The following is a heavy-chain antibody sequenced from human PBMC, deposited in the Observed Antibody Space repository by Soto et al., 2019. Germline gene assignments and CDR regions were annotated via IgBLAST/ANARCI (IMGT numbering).Heavy chain of an antibody. CDR2: IIPLSGTS. J-gene: IGHJ5*02. CDR1: GGTFSSYA. Sequence: GASVKVSCKASGGTFSSYAINWVRQTPGQGLERMGGIIPLSGTSNYAQKFQGRVSITADKLTSTAYMELSSLRSDDTAVYYCARVSRWLQFKDWFDPWGQGTLVTVSS. CDR3: ARVSRWLQFKDWFDP. V-gene: IGHV1-69*06. D-gene: IGHD5-12*01.